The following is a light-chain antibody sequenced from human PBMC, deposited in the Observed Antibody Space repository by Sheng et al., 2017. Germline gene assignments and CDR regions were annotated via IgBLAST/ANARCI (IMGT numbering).Light chain of an antibody. J-gene: IGKJ2*01. CDR1: QSLTHY. V-gene: IGKV3-11*01. Sequence: IVLTQSPATLSLSPGERATLSCRASQSLTHYLAWYQQKPGQAPRLLIYDASNRATDIPARFSGSGSGTDFTLTISSLEPEDFATYYCQQTFSTPYTFGAGTNLEVK. CDR3: QQTFSTPYT. CDR2: DAS.